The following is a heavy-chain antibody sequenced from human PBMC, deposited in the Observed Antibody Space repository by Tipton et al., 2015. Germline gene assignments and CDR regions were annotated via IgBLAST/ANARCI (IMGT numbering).Heavy chain of an antibody. D-gene: IGHD1-1*01. CDR1: GGSISSSDYY. CDR2: IYYSGST. J-gene: IGHJ4*02. CDR3: ARHGAGTTIIDY. V-gene: IGHV4-39*01. Sequence: TLSLTCTVSGGSISSSDYYWVWLRQPPGMGLECIGTIYYSGSTYYNPSLKRRVTISVDTPKNPFSLRPYSVTAADTAVYYCARHGAGTTIIDYWGQGALVTVSS.